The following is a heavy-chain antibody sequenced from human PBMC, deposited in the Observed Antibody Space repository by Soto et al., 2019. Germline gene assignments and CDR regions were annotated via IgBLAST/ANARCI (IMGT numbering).Heavy chain of an antibody. V-gene: IGHV3-23*01. CDR1: GFPFSSNA. CDR3: AKIAEAVAGTVYGY. CDR2: VSGGGGRT. J-gene: IGHJ4*02. Sequence: PGGSLRLSCVASGFPFSSNAMGWVRQAPGRGLEWISGVSGGGGRTYYADSVKGRFTISRDNSKDTLYLQMSSLRAEDTAKYHCAKIAEAVAGTVYGYWGQGTLVTVSS. D-gene: IGHD6-19*01.